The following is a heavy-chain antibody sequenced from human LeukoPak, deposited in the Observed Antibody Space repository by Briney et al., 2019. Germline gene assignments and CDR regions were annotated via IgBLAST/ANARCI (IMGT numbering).Heavy chain of an antibody. J-gene: IGHJ5*02. CDR1: GGSISSSSYY. V-gene: IGHV4-39*01. D-gene: IGHD2-15*01. Sequence: SETLSLTCTVSGGSISSSSYYWGWIRQPPGKGLEWIGSIYYSGSTYYNPSLKSRVTISVDTSTNQFSLKLSSVTAADTAVYYCARRYCSGGSCHEGFDPWGQGTLVTVSS. CDR3: ARRYCSGGSCHEGFDP. CDR2: IYYSGST.